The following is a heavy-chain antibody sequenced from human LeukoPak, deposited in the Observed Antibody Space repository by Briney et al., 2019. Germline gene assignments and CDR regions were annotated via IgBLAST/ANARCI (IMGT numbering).Heavy chain of an antibody. CDR1: GGSISSCY. CDR3: ARQRDCSGGSCYSDDPLYYYGMDV. D-gene: IGHD2-15*01. V-gene: IGHV4-59*01. J-gene: IGHJ6*02. CDR2: IYYSGST. Sequence: SETLSLTCTVSGGSISSCYWSWIRQPPGKGLEWIGYIYYSGSTNYNPSLKSRVTISVDTSKNQFSLKLSSVTAADTAVYYCARQRDCSGGSCYSDDPLYYYGMDVWGQGTTVTVSS.